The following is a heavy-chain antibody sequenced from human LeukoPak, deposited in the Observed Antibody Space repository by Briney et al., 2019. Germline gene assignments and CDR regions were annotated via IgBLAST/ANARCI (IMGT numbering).Heavy chain of an antibody. Sequence: PSETLSLTCSVSGGSISSYYWSWIRQPPGKGLEWIGYMSYSGSTNYSPSLKRRVTISLDTSKNQFSLKLSSVTAADTAVYYCARTSIFGVVRFDPWGQGTLVTVSS. V-gene: IGHV4-59*01. D-gene: IGHD3-3*02. J-gene: IGHJ5*02. CDR1: GGSISSYY. CDR3: ARTSIFGVVRFDP. CDR2: MSYSGST.